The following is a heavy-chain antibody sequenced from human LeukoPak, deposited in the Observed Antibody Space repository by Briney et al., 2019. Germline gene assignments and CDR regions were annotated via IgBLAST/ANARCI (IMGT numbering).Heavy chain of an antibody. CDR1: GGTFGSYA. CDR2: IIPMFTTA. CDR3: ASGGGGAYYFDY. V-gene: IGHV1-69*13. J-gene: IGHJ4*02. D-gene: IGHD3-16*01. Sequence: SVKVSFKASGGTFGSYAISWVRQAPGQGLEWMGGIIPMFTTADYAQKFQGRVTITADESTSTAYMELSSLRSDDTAVYYCASGGGGAYYFDYWGQGTLVTVSS.